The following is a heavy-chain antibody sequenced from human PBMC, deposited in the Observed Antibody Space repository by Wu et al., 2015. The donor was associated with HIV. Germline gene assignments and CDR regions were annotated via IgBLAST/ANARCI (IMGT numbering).Heavy chain of an antibody. V-gene: IGHV1-69*12. CDR1: GVTFSNYA. D-gene: IGHD3-10*01. J-gene: IGHJ1*01. CDR3: ARGRWFGELSREGQYFQH. Sequence: QVQLVQSGTEVKKPGSSVKVSCKASGVTFSNYAINWVRQAPGQGLEWMGDIIPIYGTTNYAQNFRGRVTISADESTTTAYMEVRRLRSDDTAVYYCARGRWFGELSREGQYFQHWGQGTLVTVSS. CDR2: IIPIYGTT.